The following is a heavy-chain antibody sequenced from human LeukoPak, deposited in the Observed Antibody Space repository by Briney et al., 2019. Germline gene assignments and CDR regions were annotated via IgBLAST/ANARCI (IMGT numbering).Heavy chain of an antibody. CDR2: IDPNSGGT. V-gene: IGHV1-2*04. CDR1: GYTFTGYY. J-gene: IGHJ4*02. D-gene: IGHD6-19*01. Sequence: ASVKVSCKASGYTFTGYYMHWVRQAPGQGLEWMGWIDPNSGGTNYAQKFQGWVTMTRDTSISTAYMELSRLRSDDTAVYYCARVRAGSGWDYWGQGTLVTVSS. CDR3: ARVRAGSGWDY.